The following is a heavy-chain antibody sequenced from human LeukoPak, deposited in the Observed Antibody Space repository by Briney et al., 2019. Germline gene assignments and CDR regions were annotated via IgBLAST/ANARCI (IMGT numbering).Heavy chain of an antibody. Sequence: GASVKVSCKASGYTFTGYYMHWVRQAPGQGLEWMGGIIPIFGTANYAQKFQGRVTITADESTSTAYMELSSLRSEDTAVYYCASYCSSTSCPITDFDYWGQGTLVTVSS. V-gene: IGHV1-69*13. D-gene: IGHD2-2*01. CDR3: ASYCSSTSCPITDFDY. CDR1: GYTFTGYY. J-gene: IGHJ4*02. CDR2: IIPIFGTA.